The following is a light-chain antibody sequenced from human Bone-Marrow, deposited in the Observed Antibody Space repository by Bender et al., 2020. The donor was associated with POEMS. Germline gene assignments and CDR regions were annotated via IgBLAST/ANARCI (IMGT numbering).Light chain of an antibody. CDR2: QDT. V-gene: IGLV3-1*01. J-gene: IGLJ2*01. CDR1: DLGDKY. Sequence: SYEVTQPPSVSVSPGQTASITCSGDDLGDKYVAWYQQKPGQSPVLVIYQDTKRPSGIPERFSGSNSGNTATLTISGTQAMEEADYYCQAWDTSSVIFGGGTKLTVL. CDR3: QAWDTSSVI.